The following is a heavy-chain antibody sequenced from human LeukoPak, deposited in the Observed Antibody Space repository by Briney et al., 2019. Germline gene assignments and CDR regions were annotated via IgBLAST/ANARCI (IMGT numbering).Heavy chain of an antibody. D-gene: IGHD4-17*01. CDR2: INQDGSEN. Sequence: GGSLRLSCAASGFTFSSYWRTWVRQAPGKGLEWVANINQDGSENYYLDSVKGRFPICRDNAKNSLYLQMTRLRAEDTAVYYCATYYSGDYMWGQGTMVTASS. CDR3: ATYYSGDYM. J-gene: IGHJ3*02. V-gene: IGHV3-7*05. CDR1: GFTFSSYW.